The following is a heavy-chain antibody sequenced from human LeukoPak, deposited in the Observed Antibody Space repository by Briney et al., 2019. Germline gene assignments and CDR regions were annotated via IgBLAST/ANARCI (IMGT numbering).Heavy chain of an antibody. CDR1: GFTFSSYA. V-gene: IGHV3-23*01. CDR3: AKEVTYYYDSSGYYYY. J-gene: IGHJ4*02. D-gene: IGHD3-22*01. CDR2: ISGSGGST. Sequence: GGSLRLSCAASGFTFSSYAMSWVRQAPGMGLERVSAISGSGGSTYYADSVKGRFTISRDNSKNTLYLQMNSLRAEDTAVYYCAKEVTYYYDSSGYYYYWGQGTLVTVSS.